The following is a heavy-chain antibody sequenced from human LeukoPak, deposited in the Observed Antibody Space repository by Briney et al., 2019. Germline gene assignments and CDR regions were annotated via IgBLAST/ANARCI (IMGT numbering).Heavy chain of an antibody. V-gene: IGHV3-11*01. CDR3: ARAGGDYGDYHGAYDI. J-gene: IGHJ3*02. D-gene: IGHD4-17*01. CDR2: ISSSGTTI. CDR1: GFTFSDYY. Sequence: AGSLRLSCAASGFTFSDYYMSWIRKAPAKGLERVSYISSSGTTIYYADSEKGRFTIARDNAKNSLNLQMNSLRAEDTALYYCARAGGDYGDYHGAYDIWGQGTMVTVSS.